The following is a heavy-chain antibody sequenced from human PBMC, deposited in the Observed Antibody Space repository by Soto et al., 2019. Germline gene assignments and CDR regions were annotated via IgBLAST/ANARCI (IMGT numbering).Heavy chain of an antibody. Sequence: SPXLSLPSATSGDSVYSNSADWDWIRQSPSRGLEWLGRTYYRSKWYNDYAVSVKSRITINPDTSKNQFSLQLNSVTPEDTAVYYCARGENGVGDLDYWGQGTLVTVSS. CDR3: ARGENGVGDLDY. CDR2: TYYRSKWYN. D-gene: IGHD3-10*01. J-gene: IGHJ4*02. CDR1: GDSVYSNSAD. V-gene: IGHV6-1*01.